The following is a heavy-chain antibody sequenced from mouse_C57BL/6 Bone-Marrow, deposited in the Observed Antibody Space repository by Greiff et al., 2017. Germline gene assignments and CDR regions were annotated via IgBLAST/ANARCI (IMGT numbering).Heavy chain of an antibody. Sequence: EVKLLESGPGMVKPSQSLSLTCTVTGYSITSGYDWHWIRHFPGNKLEWMGYISYSGSTNYNPSLKSRISITHDTSKNHFFLKLNSVTTEDTATYYCARDEGSGPFAYWGQGTLVTVSA. V-gene: IGHV3-1*01. J-gene: IGHJ3*01. CDR2: ISYSGST. CDR1: GYSITSGYD. D-gene: IGHD3-2*02. CDR3: ARDEGSGPFAY.